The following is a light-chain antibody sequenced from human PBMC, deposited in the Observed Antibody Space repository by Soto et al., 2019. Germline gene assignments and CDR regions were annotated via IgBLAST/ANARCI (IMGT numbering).Light chain of an antibody. CDR2: KAS. CDR3: QQDNSYSAE. Sequence: DIHMASSRQAPYGSVGATVTITCRASQTISSWLAWYQQKPGKAPKLLIYKASTLKSGVPSRFSGSGSGTEFTLTISSLQPDDFATYYCQQDNSYSAEFGEGTKVEIK. V-gene: IGKV1-5*03. J-gene: IGKJ4*02. CDR1: QTISSW.